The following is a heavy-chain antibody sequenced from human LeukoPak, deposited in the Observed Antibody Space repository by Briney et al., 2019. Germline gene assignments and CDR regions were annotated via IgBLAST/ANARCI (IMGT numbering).Heavy chain of an antibody. D-gene: IGHD6-13*01. CDR3: AKRFALYSSTWYFDF. CDR2: IGGSSGDT. CDR1: GFTFSSYA. V-gene: IGHV3-23*01. J-gene: IGHJ4*02. Sequence: GGSLRLSCAASGFTFSSYAMSWVRQAPGKGLEWVSAIGGSSGDTFYADSVKGRFTISRDNSENTLFLQMNSLRAEDTAVYYCAKRFALYSSTWYFDFWGQGTLVTVS.